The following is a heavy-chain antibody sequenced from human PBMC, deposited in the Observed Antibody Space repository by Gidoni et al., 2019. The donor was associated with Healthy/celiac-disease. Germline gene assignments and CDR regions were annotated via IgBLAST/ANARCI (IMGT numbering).Heavy chain of an antibody. D-gene: IGHD3-22*01. CDR3: ARSPYDDSSGYYYPYYYYGMDV. CDR2: ISSNGGST. Sequence: EVQLVESGGGLVQPGGSLRLSCSASGFTFSSYAMHWLRQAPGKGLEYVSAISSNGGSTYYANSVKGRFTISRDNSKNTLYLQMGSLRAEDMAVYYCARSPYDDSSGYYYPYYYYGMDVWGQGTTVTVSS. J-gene: IGHJ6*02. V-gene: IGHV3-64*01. CDR1: GFTFSSYA.